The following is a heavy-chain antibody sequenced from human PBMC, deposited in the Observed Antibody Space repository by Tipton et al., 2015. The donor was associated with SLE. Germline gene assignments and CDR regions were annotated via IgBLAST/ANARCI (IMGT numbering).Heavy chain of an antibody. V-gene: IGHV3-23*03. D-gene: IGHD2-21*01. CDR1: GFTFSNYG. J-gene: IGHJ4*02. Sequence: SLRLSCAASGFTFSNYGMSWVRQAPGKGLEWVAFIYTDDRTSYADSVKGRFTISRDNYKKTVYLQMNSLRAADTAVYYCARDQVHPAYCRPGRCDPDLEYWGQGILVTVSS. CDR2: IYTDDRT. CDR3: ARDQVHPAYCRPGRCDPDLEY.